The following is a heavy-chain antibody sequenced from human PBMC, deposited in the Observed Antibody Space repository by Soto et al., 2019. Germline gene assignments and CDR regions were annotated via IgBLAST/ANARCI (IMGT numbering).Heavy chain of an antibody. CDR1: GGTFSSYA. CDR3: ARDLGIRTLLQDFRYRVPDAFDI. D-gene: IGHD3-9*01. Sequence: SVKVSCKASGGTFSSYAISWVRQAPGQGLEWMGGIIPIFGTANYAQKFQGRVTITADESTSTAYMELSSLRSEDTAVYYCARDLGIRTLLQDFRYRVPDAFDIWGQGTMVTVSS. J-gene: IGHJ3*02. V-gene: IGHV1-69*13. CDR2: IIPIFGTA.